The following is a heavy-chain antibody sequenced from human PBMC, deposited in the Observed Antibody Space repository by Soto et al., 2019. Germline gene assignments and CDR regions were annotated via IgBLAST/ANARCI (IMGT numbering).Heavy chain of an antibody. CDR1: GFTLSGSA. CDR3: TINGYTIYDPEN. Sequence: PGGSLRLSCAASGFTLSGSAMHWVRQASGKGLEWVGRIRSKANSYATAYAASVKGRFTISRDDSKNTAYLQMNSLKTEDTAVYYCTINGYTIYDPENLGQEALDDISS. D-gene: IGHD3-9*01. V-gene: IGHV3-73*01. CDR2: IRSKANSYAT. J-gene: IGHJ4*02.